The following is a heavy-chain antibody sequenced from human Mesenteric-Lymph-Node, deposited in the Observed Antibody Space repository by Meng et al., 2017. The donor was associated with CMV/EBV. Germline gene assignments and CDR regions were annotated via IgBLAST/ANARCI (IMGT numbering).Heavy chain of an antibody. D-gene: IGHD2-2*02. CDR3: ARVPFVVVPSAIRTRHYYSGMDV. CDR1: GGSISSSSYY. Sequence: SETLSLTCTVSGGSISSSSYYWGWIRQPPGKGLEWIGTIYYNGDTYSNPSLTSRVTISVDTSKNRFTLTLSSVTAADTTVYYCARVPFVVVPSAIRTRHYYSGMDVWGQGTTVTVSS. V-gene: IGHV4-39*06. J-gene: IGHJ6*02. CDR2: IYYNGDT.